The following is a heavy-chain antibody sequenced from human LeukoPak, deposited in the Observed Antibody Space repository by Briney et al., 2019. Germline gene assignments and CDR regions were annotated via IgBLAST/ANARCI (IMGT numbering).Heavy chain of an antibody. D-gene: IGHD3-22*01. J-gene: IGHJ3*02. V-gene: IGHV3-21*01. Sequence: GGSLRLSCAASGFTFSSYSMNWVRQAPGKGLEWVSSISSSSSYIYYADSVKGRFTISRDNAKNSLYLQMNSLRAEDTAVYYCARGYYYDSSGYYPKRVPAFDIWGQGTMVTVSS. CDR3: ARGYYYDSSGYYPKRVPAFDI. CDR1: GFTFSSYS. CDR2: ISSSSSYI.